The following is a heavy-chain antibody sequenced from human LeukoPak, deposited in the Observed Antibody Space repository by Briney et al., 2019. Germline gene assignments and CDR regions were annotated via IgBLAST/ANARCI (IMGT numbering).Heavy chain of an antibody. Sequence: GGSLRLSCAASGFTVSSNYVSWVRQAPGKGLEWVSVIYSGGSTYYADSVKGRFTISRDNSKNTLYLQMNSLRAEDTAVYYCARKAQYNGHYPLDYWGQGTLVTVSS. D-gene: IGHD1-7*01. CDR3: ARKAQYNGHYPLDY. CDR1: GFTVSSNY. V-gene: IGHV3-53*01. CDR2: IYSGGST. J-gene: IGHJ4*02.